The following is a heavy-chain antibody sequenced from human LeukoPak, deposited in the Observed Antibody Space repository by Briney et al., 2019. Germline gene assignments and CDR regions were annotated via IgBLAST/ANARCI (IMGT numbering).Heavy chain of an antibody. J-gene: IGHJ4*02. D-gene: IGHD4-23*01. CDR3: ARVQYYGGNSDY. CDR1: GYTFTGYC. V-gene: IGHV1-2*02. Sequence: ASVKVSCKASGYTFTGYCMHWVRQAPGQGLEWMGWINPNSGGTNYAQKFQGRVTMTRDTSISTAYMELSRLRSDDTAVYYCARVQYYGGNSDYWGQGTLVTVSS. CDR2: INPNSGGT.